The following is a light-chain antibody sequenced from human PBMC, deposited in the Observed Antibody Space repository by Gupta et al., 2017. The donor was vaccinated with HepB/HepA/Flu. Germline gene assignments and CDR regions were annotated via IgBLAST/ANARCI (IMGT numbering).Light chain of an antibody. CDR3: QQRSNWPFT. J-gene: IGKJ3*01. V-gene: IGKV3-11*01. CDR2: DAS. CDR1: QSVSSY. Sequence: EIVLTQSPATLSLSPVERATLSCRASQSVSSYLAWYQQKPGQAPRLLIYDASNRASGIPARFSGSGSGTDFTLTISSLEPEDFAVYYCQQRSNWPFTFGHGTKVDIK.